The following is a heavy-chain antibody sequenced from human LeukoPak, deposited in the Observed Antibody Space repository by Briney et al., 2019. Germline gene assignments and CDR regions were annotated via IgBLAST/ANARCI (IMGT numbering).Heavy chain of an antibody. CDR3: ATLLQLLCFGY. Sequence: GGSLRLSCAASGFTFSSYWMSWVRQAPRKGLEWVANIKQDGSEKYYVDSVKGRFTISRDNAKNSLYLQMNSLRAEDTAVYYCATLLQLLCFGYWGQGTLVTVSS. CDR2: IKQDGSEK. CDR1: GFTFSSYW. V-gene: IGHV3-7*01. J-gene: IGHJ4*02. D-gene: IGHD2-2*01.